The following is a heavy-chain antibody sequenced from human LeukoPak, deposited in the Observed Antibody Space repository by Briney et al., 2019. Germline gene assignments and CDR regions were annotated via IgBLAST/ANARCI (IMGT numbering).Heavy chain of an antibody. CDR1: GFTFSSYA. CDR2: ISGSGGSA. V-gene: IGHV3-23*01. D-gene: IGHD1-26*01. CDR3: AKGGELEAYYFDY. J-gene: IGHJ4*02. Sequence: GGSLRLSCAASGFTFSSYAMSWVRQAPGKGLEWVSAISGSGGSAYYADSVKGRFTISRDNSKNTLYLQVNSLRAEDTAVYCCAKGGELEAYYFDYWGQGTLVTVSS.